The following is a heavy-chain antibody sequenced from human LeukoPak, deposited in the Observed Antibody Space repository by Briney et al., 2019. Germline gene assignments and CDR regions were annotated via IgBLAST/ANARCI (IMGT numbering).Heavy chain of an antibody. D-gene: IGHD4-17*01. CDR3: ARGAVTGFDF. CDR2: IGKTGDT. V-gene: IGHV3-13*01. J-gene: IGHJ4*02. CDR1: GFTFTTYD. Sequence: PGGSLRLSCAASGFTFTTYDVHWVRQGAGKGREWVSGIGKTGDTYYRDSVKGLFTFSRENAWNSLSLKMNSMTAGDTAVYYCARGAVTGFDFWGTGTLVIVSS.